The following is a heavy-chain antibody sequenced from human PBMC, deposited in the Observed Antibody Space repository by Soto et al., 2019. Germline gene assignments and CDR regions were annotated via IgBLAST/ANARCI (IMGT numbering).Heavy chain of an antibody. V-gene: IGHV4-59*08. CDR2: IYYAGTT. CDR3: ARRYYDILTGYPGYFDL. CDR1: GASFSPNY. J-gene: IGHJ2*01. D-gene: IGHD3-9*01. Sequence: PSETLSLTCTVSGASFSPNYWAWIRQPPGKGLEWIGYIYYAGTTRYNPSLKSRVTISLDTSKNQFSLRLSSVTAADTAVYYCARRYYDILTGYPGYFDLWGRGTLVTVSS.